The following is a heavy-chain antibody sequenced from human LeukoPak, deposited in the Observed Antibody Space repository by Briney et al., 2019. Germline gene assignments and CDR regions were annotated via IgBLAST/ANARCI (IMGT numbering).Heavy chain of an antibody. CDR1: GYAFTGYH. CDR2: INSNSGDT. CDR3: ARESLSLDYGDYYLSLYGMDV. V-gene: IGHV1-2*02. Sequence: ASVKVSCKASGYAFTGYHMHWVRQAPGQGLEWMGWINSNSGDTNYAQKFQGRVTMARDTSISTAYMELSRLRSDDTAVYYCARESLSLDYGDYYLSLYGMDVWGQGTTVTVSS. D-gene: IGHD4-17*01. J-gene: IGHJ6*02.